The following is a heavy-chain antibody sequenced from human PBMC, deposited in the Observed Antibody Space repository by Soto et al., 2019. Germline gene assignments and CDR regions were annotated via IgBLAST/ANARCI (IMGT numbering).Heavy chain of an antibody. CDR1: GFTFSSYW. CDR2: IKQDGTEK. D-gene: IGHD4-17*01. Sequence: EVQLVESGGDLVQPGGSLRLSCAASGFTFSSYWMTWVRQAPGRGLEWVANIKQDGTEKYYVASVKGRFTTSRDNAKNSLYLQMNSLRAEDTAVYYCARETVRASLWGQGTLVTVTS. V-gene: IGHV3-7*04. J-gene: IGHJ4*02. CDR3: ARETVRASL.